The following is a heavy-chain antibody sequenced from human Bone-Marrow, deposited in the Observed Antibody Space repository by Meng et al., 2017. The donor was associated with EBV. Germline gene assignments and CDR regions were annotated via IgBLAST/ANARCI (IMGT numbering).Heavy chain of an antibody. D-gene: IGHD6-19*01. J-gene: IGHJ5*02. CDR1: GFSFSNYA. CDR2: ISGSGGNT. Sequence: EVQCLESGGGLVQPGGSLRLSCAASGFSFSNYALGWLRQAPEKGLEWVSSISGSGGNTYYPDSVKGRFTTSRDNSKDTLYLQMNSLRAEDTAVYYCALGVTGGRFFDPWGQGTLVTVSS. CDR3: ALGVTGGRFFDP. V-gene: IGHV3-23*01.